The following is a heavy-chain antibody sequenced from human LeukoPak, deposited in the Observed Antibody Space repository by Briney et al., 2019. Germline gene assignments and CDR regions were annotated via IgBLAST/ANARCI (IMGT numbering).Heavy chain of an antibody. J-gene: IGHJ4*02. Sequence: SETLSLTCTVSGGSISGYYWSWIRQPPGKGLEWIGFIYYSGSTNYNPSLKSRVTISVDTSKNQFSLKVSSVTAADTAMYYCARRRSVENWGQGTLVTVSS. CDR3: ARRRSVEN. CDR1: GGSISGYY. V-gene: IGHV4-59*01. CDR2: IYYSGST.